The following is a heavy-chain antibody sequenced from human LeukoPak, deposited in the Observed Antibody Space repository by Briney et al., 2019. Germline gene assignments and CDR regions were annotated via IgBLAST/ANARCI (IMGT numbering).Heavy chain of an antibody. D-gene: IGHD3-16*01. CDR2: MNPNSGNT. CDR3: ALGYYYYGMDV. V-gene: IGHV1-8*01. Sequence: ASVKVSCKASGYTFTSYDINWVRQATGQGLEWMGWMNPNSGNTGCAQKFQGRVTMTRNTSISTAYMELSSLRSEDTAVYYCALGYYYYGMDVWGQGTTVTVSS. CDR1: GYTFTSYD. J-gene: IGHJ6*02.